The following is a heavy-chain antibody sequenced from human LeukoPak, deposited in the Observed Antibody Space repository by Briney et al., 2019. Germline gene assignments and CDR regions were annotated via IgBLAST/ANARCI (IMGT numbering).Heavy chain of an antibody. CDR1: GFTFSSYW. Sequence: PGGSLRLSCAASGFTFSSYWMHWVRQAPGKGLVWVSRINSDGSSTSYAASVKGRFTISRDNAKNTLYLQMNSLRAEDTAVYYCASLDSSGYYYDYYYYYGMDVWGQGTTVTVSS. CDR2: INSDGSST. CDR3: ASLDSSGYYYDYYYYYGMDV. J-gene: IGHJ6*02. D-gene: IGHD3-22*01. V-gene: IGHV3-74*01.